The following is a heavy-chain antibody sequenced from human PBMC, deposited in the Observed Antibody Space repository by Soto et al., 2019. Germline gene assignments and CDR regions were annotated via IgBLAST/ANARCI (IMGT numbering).Heavy chain of an antibody. CDR3: ARKYSSGWNWYFDL. CDR1: GGSISSSNW. CDR2: IYHSGST. D-gene: IGHD6-19*01. J-gene: IGHJ2*01. V-gene: IGHV4-4*02. Sequence: QVQLQESGPGLVKPSGTLSLTCAVSGGSISSSNWWSWVRQPPGKGLEWLGEIYHSGSTNHNPSLKSRVTISVDKSKSQFSLKLSSVTAADTAVYYCARKYSSGWNWYFDLWGRGTLVTVSS.